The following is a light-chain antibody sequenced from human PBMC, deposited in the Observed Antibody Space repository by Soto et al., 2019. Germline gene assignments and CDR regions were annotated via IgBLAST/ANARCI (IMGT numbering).Light chain of an antibody. CDR3: ATWDDSLSNYV. CDR1: SSNIGSNY. CDR2: RNN. V-gene: IGLV1-47*01. J-gene: IGLJ1*01. Sequence: QSVLTKPPSATRTPGQRVTISCSGSSSNIGSNYVYWYQHLTGTAPKLLIYRNNQRPSGVPDRFSGSKSGTSASLAISGLRSEDEADYYCATWDDSLSNYVFGTGTKVTVL.